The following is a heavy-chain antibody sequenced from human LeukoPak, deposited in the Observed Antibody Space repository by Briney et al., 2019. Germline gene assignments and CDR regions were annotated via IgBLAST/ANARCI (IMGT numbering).Heavy chain of an antibody. V-gene: IGHV1-8*01. CDR3: AGGQPNWGFDF. CDR2: MSPNGGNT. D-gene: IGHD7-27*01. CDR1: GHTFTSYD. J-gene: IGHJ4*02. Sequence: ASVKVSCKASGHTFTSYDINWVRQATGQGLEWMGWMSPNGGNTGYAQKFQGRVAMTRDTSISTAYMELSSLRSDDTAVYYCAGGQPNWGFDFWGQGTLVTVSS.